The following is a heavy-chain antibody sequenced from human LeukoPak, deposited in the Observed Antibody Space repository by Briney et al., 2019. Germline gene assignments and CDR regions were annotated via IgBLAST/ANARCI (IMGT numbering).Heavy chain of an antibody. CDR1: GFTFSSYA. V-gene: IGHV3-23*01. Sequence: GGSLRLSCAASGFTFSSYAMSWVRQAPGKGLEWVSGISGSGGSTYYADSVKGRFTISRDNSKNTLYLQMNSLRAEDTAVYYCAVRGMTTVTYFDYWGQGTLVTVSS. CDR2: ISGSGGST. J-gene: IGHJ4*02. D-gene: IGHD4-17*01. CDR3: AVRGMTTVTYFDY.